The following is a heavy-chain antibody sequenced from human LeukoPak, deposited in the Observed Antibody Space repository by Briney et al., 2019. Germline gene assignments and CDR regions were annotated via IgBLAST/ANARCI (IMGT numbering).Heavy chain of an antibody. V-gene: IGHV3-21*01. CDR2: IRNSGSST. CDR3: ARDYYDSSGYYYTHLTQYYYYMDV. CDR1: GFTFSSYG. J-gene: IGHJ6*03. Sequence: GGSLRLSCAASGFTFSSYGMNWVRQAPGKGLEWVSTIRNSGSSTSYADSVKGRFTISRDNAKNSLYLQMNSLRAEDTAVYYCARDYYDSSGYYYTHLTQYYYYMDVWGKGTTVTVSS. D-gene: IGHD3-22*01.